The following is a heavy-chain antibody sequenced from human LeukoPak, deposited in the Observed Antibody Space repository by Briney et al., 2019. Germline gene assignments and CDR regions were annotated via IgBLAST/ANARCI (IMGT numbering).Heavy chain of an antibody. J-gene: IGHJ4*02. CDR3: ARGVGGPFAY. CDR2: ISGSGGST. CDR1: GFTFSSYA. Sequence: PGGSLRLSCAASGFTFSSYAMSWVRQAPGKGLEWVSAISGSGGSTYYADSVKGRFTISRDNSKNTLFLQMNTLRAEDTAVYYCARGVGGPFAYWGQGTLVTVPS. D-gene: IGHD1-26*01. V-gene: IGHV3-23*01.